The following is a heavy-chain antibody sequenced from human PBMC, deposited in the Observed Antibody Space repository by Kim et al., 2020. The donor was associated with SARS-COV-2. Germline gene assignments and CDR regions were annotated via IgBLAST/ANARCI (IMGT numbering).Heavy chain of an antibody. D-gene: IGHD3-10*01. V-gene: IGHV3-48*02. CDR1: GFTFSSYS. Sequence: GGSLRLSCAASGFTFSSYSMNWVRQAPGKGLEWVSYISSSSSTIYYADSVKGRFTISRDNAKNSLYLQMNSLRDEDTAVYYCARASSDYYYGSGVFDYWGQGTLVTVSS. CDR2: ISSSSSTI. J-gene: IGHJ4*02. CDR3: ARASSDYYYGSGVFDY.